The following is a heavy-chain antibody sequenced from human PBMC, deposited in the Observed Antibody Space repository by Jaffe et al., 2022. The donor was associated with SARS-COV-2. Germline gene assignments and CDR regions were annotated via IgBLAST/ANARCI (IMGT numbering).Heavy chain of an antibody. Sequence: EVQLVESGGGLVQPGGSLRLSCAASGFIFSVYSMNWVRQTPEKGLEWVSYISSSSDVMYYADSVKGRFTISRDNAKNSLYLQMNSLRAEDTAVYYCASLWPAAPYMDVWGKGTTVTVSS. D-gene: IGHD2-2*01. V-gene: IGHV3-48*01. CDR3: ASLWPAAPYMDV. J-gene: IGHJ6*03. CDR1: GFIFSVYS. CDR2: ISSSSDVM.